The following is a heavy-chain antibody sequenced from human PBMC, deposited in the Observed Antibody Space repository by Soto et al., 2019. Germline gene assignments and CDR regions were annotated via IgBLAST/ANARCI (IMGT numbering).Heavy chain of an antibody. D-gene: IGHD6-13*01. CDR2: INAANGET. CDR3: ARGQPQLMYWFDP. J-gene: IGHJ5*02. Sequence: GASVKVSCTESGYTFTGCYMHWVRQATGQRLEWMGWINAANGETKYSSKFKGRVTISRDTPANTAYMELRSLRSEDTAVYFCARGQPQLMYWFDPWGQGTLVTVSS. CDR1: GYTFTGCY. V-gene: IGHV1-3*01.